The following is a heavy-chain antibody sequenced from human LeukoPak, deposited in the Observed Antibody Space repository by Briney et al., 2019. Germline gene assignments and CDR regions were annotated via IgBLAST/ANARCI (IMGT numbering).Heavy chain of an antibody. CDR1: GYTFTGYY. CDR2: INPNSGGT. Sequence: ASVKVSCKASGYTFTGYYMHWVRQAPGQGLEWMGWINPNSGGTNYAQKFQGRVTMTRDTSISTAYMELSRLRSDDTAVYYCARRMGSSWSPYYYFGMDVWGQGTTVTVSS. V-gene: IGHV1-2*02. J-gene: IGHJ6*02. CDR3: ARRMGSSWSPYYYFGMDV. D-gene: IGHD6-13*01.